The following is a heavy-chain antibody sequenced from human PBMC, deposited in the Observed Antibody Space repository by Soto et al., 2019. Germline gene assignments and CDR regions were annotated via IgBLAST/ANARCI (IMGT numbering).Heavy chain of an antibody. J-gene: IGHJ6*02. D-gene: IGHD1-20*01. V-gene: IGHV4-59*01. CDR1: GDSISNYY. CDR2: IYYSGST. Sequence: SETLSLTCTVSGDSISNYYWSWSRQPPGKRLEWIGYIYYSGSTNYNPSLKSRVTISVDTSKNQFSLKLSSVTAADTAVYYCAREISYKWNPPREGLAVRGQGTTVTGSS. CDR3: AREISYKWNPPREGLAV.